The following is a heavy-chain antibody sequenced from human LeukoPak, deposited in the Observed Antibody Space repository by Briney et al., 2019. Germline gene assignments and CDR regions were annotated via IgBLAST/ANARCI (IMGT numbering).Heavy chain of an antibody. Sequence: PSETLSLTCTVSGGSISSSSYYWGWIRQPPGKGLEWIGSIYYSGSTYYNPSLKSRVTISVDTSKNQFSLKLSSATAADTAVYYCASWGYSYGPDAFDIWGQGTMVTVSS. CDR3: ASWGYSYGPDAFDI. CDR2: IYYSGST. CDR1: GGSISSSSYY. J-gene: IGHJ3*02. V-gene: IGHV4-39*01. D-gene: IGHD5-18*01.